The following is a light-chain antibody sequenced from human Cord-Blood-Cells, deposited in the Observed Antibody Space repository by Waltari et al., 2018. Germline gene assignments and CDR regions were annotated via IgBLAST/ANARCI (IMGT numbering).Light chain of an antibody. CDR2: STS. CDR1: TGAVTSGYY. J-gene: IGLJ3*02. V-gene: IGLV7-43*01. CDR3: LLYYGGAWV. Sequence: QTVVTQEPSLTVSPGGTVTLTCASSTGAVTSGYYPNWFQQKPGQAPRALIYSTSNKHYWLPARFSGSLLGGKASLTLAGVHRADEAEYYCLLYYGGAWVCGGGTKLTVL.